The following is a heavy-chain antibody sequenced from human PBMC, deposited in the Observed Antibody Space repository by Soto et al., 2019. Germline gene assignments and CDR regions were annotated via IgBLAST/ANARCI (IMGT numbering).Heavy chain of an antibody. V-gene: IGHV4-59*01. CDR3: ARDRGIQLWSVDAFDI. Sequence: QVQLQESGPGLVKPSETLSLTCTVSGGSISSYYWSWIRQPPGKGLEWIGYIYYSGSTNYNPSLKSRVTLSVDTSKNQFSLKLSSVTAADTAVYYCARDRGIQLWSVDAFDIWGQGTMVTVSS. J-gene: IGHJ3*02. CDR1: GGSISSYY. CDR2: IYYSGST. D-gene: IGHD5-18*01.